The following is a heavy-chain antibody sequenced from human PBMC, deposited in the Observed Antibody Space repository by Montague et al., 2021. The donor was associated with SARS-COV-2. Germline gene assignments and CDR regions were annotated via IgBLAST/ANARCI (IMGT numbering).Heavy chain of an antibody. CDR3: AKLLWFRGGFDY. J-gene: IGHJ4*02. D-gene: IGHD3-10*01. Sequence: SETLSLTCTVSGGSISSSSYYWGWIRQPPGKGLEWIGSIYYSGSTYYNPSLKSRVTISVDTSKNQFSLKLSSVTAADTAVCYCAKLLWFRGGFDYWGQGTLVTVSS. CDR2: IYYSGST. V-gene: IGHV4-39*07. CDR1: GGSISSSSYY.